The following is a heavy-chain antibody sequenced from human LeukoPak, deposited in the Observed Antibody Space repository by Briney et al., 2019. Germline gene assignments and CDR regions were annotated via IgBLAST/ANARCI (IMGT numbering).Heavy chain of an antibody. V-gene: IGHV1-2*02. CDR2: INPNSGGT. Sequence: GASVKVFCKASGYTFTGYYMQWVRQAPGQGLEWMGWINPNSGGTNYAQKFQGRVTMTRDTSISTAYMELSSLRSEDTAVYYCARENATGYFDWLLYYYGMDVWGQGTTVTVSS. J-gene: IGHJ6*02. CDR3: ARENATGYFDWLLYYYGMDV. D-gene: IGHD3-9*01. CDR1: GYTFTGYY.